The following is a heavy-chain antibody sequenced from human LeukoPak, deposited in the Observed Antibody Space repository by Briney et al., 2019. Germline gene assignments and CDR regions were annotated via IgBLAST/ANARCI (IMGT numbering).Heavy chain of an antibody. CDR2: IEQDGSEK. CDR3: ARDGSSWYYYYYHMDV. D-gene: IGHD6-13*01. V-gene: IGHV3-7*01. CDR1: GFTFNKYY. Sequence: GGSLRLSCAASGFTFNKYYMSWVRQAPGKGLELVADIEQDGSEKYYVDSVKGRFTISRDNPKNSLYLQMNSLRAEDTAVYYCARDGSSWYYYYYHMDVWGKGTTVTVSS. J-gene: IGHJ6*03.